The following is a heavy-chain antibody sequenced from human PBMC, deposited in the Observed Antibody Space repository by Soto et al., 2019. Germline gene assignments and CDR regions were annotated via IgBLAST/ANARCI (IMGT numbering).Heavy chain of an antibody. CDR3: ARPRRDGSVNWFDP. Sequence: GGSLRLSCAASGFTFSSYGMHWVRQAPGKGLEWVAVISYDGSNKYYADSVKGRFTISRDNSKNTLYLQMNSLRAEDTAVYYCARPRRDGSVNWFDPWGQGTLVTAS. D-gene: IGHD5-12*01. J-gene: IGHJ5*02. CDR1: GFTFSSYG. CDR2: ISYDGSNK. V-gene: IGHV3-30*03.